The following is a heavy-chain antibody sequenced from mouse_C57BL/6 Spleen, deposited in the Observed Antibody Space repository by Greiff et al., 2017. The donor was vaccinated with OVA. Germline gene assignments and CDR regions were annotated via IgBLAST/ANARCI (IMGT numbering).Heavy chain of an antibody. CDR3: ARYEYYY. J-gene: IGHJ2*01. Sequence: EVKLMESGGGLVKPGGSLKLSCAASGFTFSDYGMHWVRQAPEKGLEWVAYISSGSRTIYYADTVKGRFTISRDNAKNTLFLQMTSLMSEDTAMYYCARYEYYYWGQGTTLTVSS. D-gene: IGHD2-4*01. V-gene: IGHV5-17*01. CDR1: GFTFSDYG. CDR2: ISSGSRTI.